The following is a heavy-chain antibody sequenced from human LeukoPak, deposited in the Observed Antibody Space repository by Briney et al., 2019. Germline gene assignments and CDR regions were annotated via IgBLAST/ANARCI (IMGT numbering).Heavy chain of an antibody. Sequence: GGSLRLSCAASGFTFSAYWMHWVRQAPGKGLVWVARIRPEGTTTAYADSVKGRFTISRYNSKNTLYLHMNSLRVEDTAVYYCAGDYPSFDYWGQGTLVTVSS. CDR3: AGDYPSFDY. J-gene: IGHJ4*02. D-gene: IGHD2-21*01. CDR2: IRPEGTTT. CDR1: GFTFSAYW. V-gene: IGHV3-74*03.